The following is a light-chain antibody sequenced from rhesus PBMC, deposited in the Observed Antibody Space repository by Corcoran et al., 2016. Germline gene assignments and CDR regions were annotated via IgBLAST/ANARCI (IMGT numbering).Light chain of an antibody. CDR1: QGISSW. J-gene: IGKJ4*01. CDR2: KAS. V-gene: IGKV1-22*01. CDR3: QQYSSRPLT. Sequence: DIQMTQSPSSLSASVGDTVTITCRASQGISSWLAWYQQTPGKAPKLLIYKASSLQSWVPSRFSGSGYGTDFTLTISSLQSEDFATYYCQQYSSRPLTFGGGTKVELK.